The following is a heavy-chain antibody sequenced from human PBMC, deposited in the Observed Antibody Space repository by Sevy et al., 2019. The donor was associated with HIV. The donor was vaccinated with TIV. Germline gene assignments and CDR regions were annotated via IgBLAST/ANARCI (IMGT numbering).Heavy chain of an antibody. CDR2: ISWNSDKI. V-gene: IGHV3-9*01. CDR3: AKSRTSFRGMDV. CDR1: GFTFDDNA. Sequence: GGSLRLSCVASGFTFDDNAMHWVRQAPGKGLEWVSGISWNSDKIGYADSVKGRFTISRDNAKNSLYLQMNSLRTEDTALYYCAKSRTSFRGMDVWGQGTTVTDSS. J-gene: IGHJ6*02. D-gene: IGHD2-2*01.